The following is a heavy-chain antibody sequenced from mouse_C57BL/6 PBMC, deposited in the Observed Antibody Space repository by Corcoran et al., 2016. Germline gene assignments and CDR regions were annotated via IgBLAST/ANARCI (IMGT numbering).Heavy chain of an antibody. D-gene: IGHD2-10*01. CDR3: ARSYYGNYERFAY. J-gene: IGHJ3*01. CDR1: GYTFTDYY. CDR2: INPYNGGT. Sequence: EVRVQQSGLVLVKPGASVKMSCKASGYTFTDYYMNWVKQSHGKSLEWIGVINPYNGGTSYNQKFKGKATLTVDKSSSTAYMELNSLTSEDSAVYYCARSYYGNYERFAYWGQGTLVTVSA. V-gene: IGHV1-19*01.